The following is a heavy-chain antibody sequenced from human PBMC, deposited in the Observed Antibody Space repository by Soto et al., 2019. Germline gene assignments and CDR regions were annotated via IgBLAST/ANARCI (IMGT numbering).Heavy chain of an antibody. CDR1: GVSITSYF. J-gene: IGHJ4*02. Sequence: SETLSLTCTVSGVSITSYFWSWIRQTPGKGLDWIGSISFSGATYSNPSLKGRAALSVDTSENHLSLTLNSVTSADTAVYFCARDRRDGYTRYFEFWAQGNQVX. CDR2: ISFSGAT. CDR3: ARDRRDGYTRYFEF. V-gene: IGHV4-59*01. D-gene: IGHD5-12*01.